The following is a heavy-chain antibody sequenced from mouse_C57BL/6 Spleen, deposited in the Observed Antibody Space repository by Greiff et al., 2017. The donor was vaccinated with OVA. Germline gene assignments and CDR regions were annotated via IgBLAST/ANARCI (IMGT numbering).Heavy chain of an antibody. CDR3: ARMDYGSSGYYAMDY. V-gene: IGHV1-59*01. Sequence: VQLQQPGAELVRPGTSVKLSCKASGYTFTSYWMHWVKQRPGQGLEWIGVIDPSDSYTNYNQKFKGKATLTVDTSSSTAYMQLSSLTSEDSAVYYCARMDYGSSGYYAMDYWGQGTSVTVSS. J-gene: IGHJ4*01. CDR2: IDPSDSYT. D-gene: IGHD1-1*01. CDR1: GYTFTSYW.